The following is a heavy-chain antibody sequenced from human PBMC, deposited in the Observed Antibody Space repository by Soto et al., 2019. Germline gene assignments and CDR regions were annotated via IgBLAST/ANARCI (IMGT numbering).Heavy chain of an antibody. J-gene: IGHJ4*02. V-gene: IGHV4-59*01. CDR2: IYYNGGT. Sequence: SETLSLTCTVSGGSISTFHWSWIRQPPGKGLEWIGHIYYNGGTEYNPSLKSRLTISVDTSRNQFSLKLSSVTAADTAVYYCARRAAGGGYVFGDWGQGTPVTVSS. CDR1: GGSISTFH. D-gene: IGHD5-12*01. CDR3: ARRAAGGGYVFGD.